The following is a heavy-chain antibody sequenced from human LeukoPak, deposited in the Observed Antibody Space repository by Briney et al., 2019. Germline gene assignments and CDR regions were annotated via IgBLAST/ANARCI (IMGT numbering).Heavy chain of an antibody. D-gene: IGHD1-26*01. CDR1: GFTFSSYE. CDR2: ISSSSRTI. V-gene: IGHV3-48*03. Sequence: GGSLRLSCAASGFTFSSYEMNWVRQAPGKGLEWVSYISSSSRTIYYTDSVKGRFTISRDNSKNTLYLQMNSLRAEDTAVYYCAKDVVGATYIPWDYWGQGTLVTVSS. CDR3: AKDVVGATYIPWDY. J-gene: IGHJ4*02.